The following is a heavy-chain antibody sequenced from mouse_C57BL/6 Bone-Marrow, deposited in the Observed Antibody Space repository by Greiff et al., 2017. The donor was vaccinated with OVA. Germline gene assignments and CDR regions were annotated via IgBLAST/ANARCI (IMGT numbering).Heavy chain of an antibody. Sequence: QVQLQQSGAELARPGASVKLSCKASGYTFTSYGISWVKQRTGQGLEWIGEIYPRSGNTYYNEKFKGKATLTADKSSSTAYMELRSLTSEDSAVYFCARGAIYYGYDGGFAYWGQGTLVTVSA. V-gene: IGHV1-81*01. J-gene: IGHJ3*01. CDR2: IYPRSGNT. CDR3: ARGAIYYGYDGGFAY. CDR1: GYTFTSYG. D-gene: IGHD2-2*01.